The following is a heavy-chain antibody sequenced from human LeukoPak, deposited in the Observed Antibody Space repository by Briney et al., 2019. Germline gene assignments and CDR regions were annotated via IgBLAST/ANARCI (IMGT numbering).Heavy chain of an antibody. J-gene: IGHJ4*02. CDR1: GYTFTGYY. Sequence: ASVKVSCKASGYTFTGYYMHWVRQAPGQGLEWMGWINPNSGGTNYAQKFQGRVTMTRDTSISTAYMELSRLRSDDTAVYYCARDGAVVAAAAFLFDYWGQGTLVTVSS. CDR2: INPNSGGT. CDR3: ARDGAVVAAAAFLFDY. D-gene: IGHD6-13*01. V-gene: IGHV1-2*02.